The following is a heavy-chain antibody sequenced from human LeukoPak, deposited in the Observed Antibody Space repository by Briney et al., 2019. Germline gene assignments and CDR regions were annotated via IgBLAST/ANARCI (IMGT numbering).Heavy chain of an antibody. D-gene: IGHD3-10*01. CDR1: GYTFTSYD. CDR3: ARGWRSGSWGDDGMDV. V-gene: IGHV1-8*01. J-gene: IGHJ6*02. CDR2: MNPNSGNT. Sequence: GASVKVSCKASGYTFTSYDINWVRQATGQGLEWMGWMNPNSGNTGYAQKFQGRVTMTRNTSISTAYMELSSLRSEDTAVYYCARGWRSGSWGDDGMDVWGQGTTVTVSS.